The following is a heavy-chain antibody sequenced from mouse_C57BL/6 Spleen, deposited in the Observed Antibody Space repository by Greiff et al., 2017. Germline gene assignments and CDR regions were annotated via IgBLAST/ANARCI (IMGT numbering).Heavy chain of an antibody. Sequence: EVKLVESGGGLVKPGGSLKLSCAASGFTFSDYGMHWVRQAPEKGLEWVAYISSGSSTIYYADTVKGRFTISRDNAKNTLFLQMTSLRSEDTAMYDCARRAWGYAMDYWGQGTSVTVSS. V-gene: IGHV5-17*01. CDR2: ISSGSSTI. CDR1: GFTFSDYG. CDR3: ARRAWGYAMDY. J-gene: IGHJ4*01. D-gene: IGHD3-3*01.